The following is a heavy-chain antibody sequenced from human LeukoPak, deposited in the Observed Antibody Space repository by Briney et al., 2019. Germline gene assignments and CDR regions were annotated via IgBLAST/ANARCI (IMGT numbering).Heavy chain of an antibody. CDR3: ARGAKPGYSSGWLNLGLDP. D-gene: IGHD6-19*01. J-gene: IGHJ5*02. V-gene: IGHV3-23*01. CDR1: AFTISTHA. Sequence: GGSLTLSCAAPAFTISTHAMSRLRQAPGKGLERVSAISGRGGSTYYADSVKGRFTISRDNSKNTLYLQMNSLRAEDTAVYYCARGAKPGYSSGWLNLGLDPWGQGTLVTVSS. CDR2: ISGRGGST.